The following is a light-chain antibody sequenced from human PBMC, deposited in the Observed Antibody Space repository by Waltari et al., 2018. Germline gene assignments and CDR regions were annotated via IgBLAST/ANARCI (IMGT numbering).Light chain of an antibody. CDR3: QQYYSYPIT. V-gene: IGKV1-8*01. J-gene: IGKJ5*01. Sequence: AIRMTQSPSSFSASTGDRVTITCRPSQGISSYLAWYQQKPGKAPKLLIYAASTLQSGVPSRFSGSGSGTDFTLTISCLQSEDFATYYCQQYYSYPITFGQGTRLEIK. CDR1: QGISSY. CDR2: AAS.